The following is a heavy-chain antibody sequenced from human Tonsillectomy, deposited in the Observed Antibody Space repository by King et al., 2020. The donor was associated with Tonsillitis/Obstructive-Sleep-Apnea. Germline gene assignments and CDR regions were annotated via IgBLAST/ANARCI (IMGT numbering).Heavy chain of an antibody. V-gene: IGHV3-7*04. J-gene: IGHJ3*02. D-gene: IGHD4-17*01. CDR3: ARDEVDYGVYLIRFGAFEI. Sequence: VQLVESGGGLVQPGGSLRLSCAASGFTFSSYWMSWVRQAPGKGLEWVANIKQDGSEKYYVDSVKGRFTISRDNAKNSLYLQMNSLRAEGTAVYFCARDEVDYGVYLIRFGAFEIWGHGTMVTVSS. CDR1: GFTFSSYW. CDR2: IKQDGSEK.